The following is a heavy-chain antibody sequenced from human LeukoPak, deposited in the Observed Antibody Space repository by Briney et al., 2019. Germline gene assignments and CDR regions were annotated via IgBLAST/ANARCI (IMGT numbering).Heavy chain of an antibody. CDR2: ISGSGGNT. D-gene: IGHD6-19*01. CDR1: GFTFTNSA. V-gene: IGHV3-23*01. J-gene: IGHJ4*02. Sequence: GGSLRLSCAASGFTFTNSAMTWVRQAPGKGLEWVSTISGSGGNTYYADSVKGRFTISRDNSENTLYLQMNSLRAQDTAVYYCAKSLAVPGSPDYWGQGTLVTVSS. CDR3: AKSLAVPGSPDY.